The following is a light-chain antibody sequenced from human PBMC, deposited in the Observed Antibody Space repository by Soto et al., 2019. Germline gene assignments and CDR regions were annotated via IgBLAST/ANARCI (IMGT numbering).Light chain of an antibody. CDR3: QQYGTSLLYA. CDR2: DTS. V-gene: IGKV3-20*01. J-gene: IGKJ2*01. Sequence: EIVLTQSPGTLSLSPGERATLSCRASQSVTSDYLAWYQQKPGQAPRLLIYDTSNRATGIPDRFSGSGSGTDFTLTISRLEPEDCAVYYCQQYGTSLLYAFGQGTKLEIK. CDR1: QSVTSDY.